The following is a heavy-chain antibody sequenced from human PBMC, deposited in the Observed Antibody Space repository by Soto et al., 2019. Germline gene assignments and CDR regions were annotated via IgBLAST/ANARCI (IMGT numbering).Heavy chain of an antibody. CDR1: GFIFNAYA. D-gene: IGHD4-4*01. Sequence: EVQLLESGGGLVQPGGSLRLSCAASGFIFNAYAMTWFRQAPGQGLEWVSAIGGSGGNTYYAASVKGRFTISRDTSKDTVDLEMNRLRVDDKSVYFCARVATDYINAADPWGQGILVTVSS. CDR3: ARVATDYINAADP. CDR2: IGGSGGNT. J-gene: IGHJ5*02. V-gene: IGHV3-23*01.